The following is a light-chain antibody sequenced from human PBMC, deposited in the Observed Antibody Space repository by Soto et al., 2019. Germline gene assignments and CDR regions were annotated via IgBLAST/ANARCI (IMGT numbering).Light chain of an antibody. Sequence: QLVLTQSPSASASLGASVKLTCTLSSGHSSYAIAWHQQQPEKGPRYLMNLNSDGSHSKGDGIPDRFSGSSSGAERYLTISSLQSEDEADYYCKTWGTGIVVFGGGTKVTVL. V-gene: IGLV4-69*01. CDR2: LNSDGSH. J-gene: IGLJ2*01. CDR3: KTWGTGIVV. CDR1: SGHSSYA.